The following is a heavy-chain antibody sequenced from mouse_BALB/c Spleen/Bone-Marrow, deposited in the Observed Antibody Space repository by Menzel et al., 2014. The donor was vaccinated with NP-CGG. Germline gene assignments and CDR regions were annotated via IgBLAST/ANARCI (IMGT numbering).Heavy chain of an antibody. CDR2: INPDSSTI. J-gene: IGHJ3*01. CDR3: ASLGYYGGFAY. D-gene: IGHD2-3*01. CDR1: GFDFSGFW. V-gene: IGHV4-1*02. Sequence: EVKLVESGGGLVQPGRSLKISCAASGFDFSGFWMGWVRLDPGKGLEWIGEINPDSSTINYTPSLKDRFIISRDNAKNTLYLQMSKVRSEDTALYYCASLGYYGGFAYWGQGTLVTVSA.